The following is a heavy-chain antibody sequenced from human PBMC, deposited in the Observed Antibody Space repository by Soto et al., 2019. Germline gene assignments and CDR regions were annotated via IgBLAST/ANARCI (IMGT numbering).Heavy chain of an antibody. Sequence: QVQLVQSGAEVKKPGASVKVSCKASGYTFTRSGISWVRQAPGQGLEWLGWINPDNGNTKYAQHLQGRVSLTTDTSTRTAYMDLRSLRSDDTAVYYCARDQGITTFGVYSMYYYGMDVWGQGTTVTVSS. J-gene: IGHJ6*02. V-gene: IGHV1-18*01. CDR2: INPDNGNT. CDR1: GYTFTRSG. CDR3: ARDQGITTFGVYSMYYYGMDV. D-gene: IGHD3-3*01.